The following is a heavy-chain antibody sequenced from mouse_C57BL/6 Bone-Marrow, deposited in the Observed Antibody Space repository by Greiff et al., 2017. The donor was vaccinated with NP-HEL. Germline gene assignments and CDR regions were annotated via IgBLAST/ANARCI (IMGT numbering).Heavy chain of an antibody. CDR3: ARGGYGRVLCDV. CDR1: GYAFSSSW. CDR2: IYPGDGDT. V-gene: IGHV1-82*01. J-gene: IGHJ1*03. Sequence: QVQLQQSGPELVKPGASVKISCKASGYAFSSSWMTWVKQRPGKGLEWIGRIYPGDGDTNYNGKFKGKATLTADKSSSTAYMQRSSLTSEDSAVYFCARGGYGRVLCDVEGTGTTITVTA. D-gene: IGHD2-14*01.